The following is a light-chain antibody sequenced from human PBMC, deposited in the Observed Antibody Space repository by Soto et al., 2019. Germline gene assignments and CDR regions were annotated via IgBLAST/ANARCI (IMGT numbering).Light chain of an antibody. V-gene: IGLV2-23*01. CDR2: EGS. CDR3: CSYAGSRTYVI. Sequence: QSALTQPASVSGSPGQSITISCTGTSNDIGSYNLVSWYQHHPGKAPRLIIYEGSKRPSGVSNRFSGSKSGNTASLTISGLQDQYEADYYCCSYAGSRTYVIFGGGTQLTVL. CDR1: SNDIGSYNL. J-gene: IGLJ2*01.